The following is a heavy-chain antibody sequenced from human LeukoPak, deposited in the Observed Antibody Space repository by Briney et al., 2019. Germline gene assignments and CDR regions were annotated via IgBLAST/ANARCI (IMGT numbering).Heavy chain of an antibody. CDR3: ARLPTRLRDGYYYYYGLDV. V-gene: IGHV3-21*01. Sequence: GGPLRLSCTASGFTFSNYNMNWVRQAPGKGLAWVSSISSSSSYIHYADSVKGRFTISRDNANNSLYLQMNSLRAEDTAVYYCARLPTRLRDGYYYYYGLDVWGQGTTVTVSS. CDR2: ISSSSSYI. CDR1: GFTFSNYN. D-gene: IGHD5-12*01. J-gene: IGHJ6*02.